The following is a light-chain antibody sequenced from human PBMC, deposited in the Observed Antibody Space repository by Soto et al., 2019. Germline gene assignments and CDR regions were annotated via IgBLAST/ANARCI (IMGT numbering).Light chain of an antibody. V-gene: IGLV2-23*03. J-gene: IGLJ3*02. CDR1: SSDIGSYNL. CDR3: CAYAGSATFVV. Sequence: QSALTQPASVSGSPGQSITISCTGTSSDIGSYNLVSWYQHLPGKAPKLIIYEGTQRSSGVSNRFSGSKSGNTASLTISGLQAEDAADYYCCAYAGSATFVVFGGGTKLTVL. CDR2: EGT.